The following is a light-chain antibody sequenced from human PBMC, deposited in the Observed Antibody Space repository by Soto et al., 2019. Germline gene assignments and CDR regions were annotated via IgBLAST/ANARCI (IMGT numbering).Light chain of an antibody. CDR3: QQSFSPLLT. CDR2: AAS. J-gene: IGKJ4*01. CDR1: QTISSW. Sequence: DIQMTQSPSTLSGSVGDRVTITCRASQTISSWLAWYQQKPGKAPKVLIYAASTLQSGVPSRFSGSGSGAEFTLTISSLQPEDFATYYCQQSFSPLLTFGGGTKVEIK. V-gene: IGKV1-5*01.